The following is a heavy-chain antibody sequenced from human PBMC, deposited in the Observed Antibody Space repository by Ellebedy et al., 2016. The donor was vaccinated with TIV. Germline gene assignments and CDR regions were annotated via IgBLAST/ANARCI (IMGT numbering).Heavy chain of an antibody. CDR2: ITGNGINI. Sequence: PGGSLRLSCAASGFTFSNYAMSWVRQAPGKGLEWVSAITGNGINIYHTDSVKGRFTISRDNSKNTLYLQMNSLRAEDTAVYSCAKAPIETCRGVICYPFDNWGLGTLVTVSS. CDR1: GFTFSNYA. V-gene: IGHV3-23*01. D-gene: IGHD2-15*01. J-gene: IGHJ4*02. CDR3: AKAPIETCRGVICYPFDN.